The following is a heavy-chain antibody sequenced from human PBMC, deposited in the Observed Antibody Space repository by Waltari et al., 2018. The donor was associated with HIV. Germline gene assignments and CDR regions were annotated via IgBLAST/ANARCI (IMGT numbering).Heavy chain of an antibody. V-gene: IGHV1-69*01. D-gene: IGHD2-15*01. CDR3: ARAGPAAATPHYYYGMDV. Sequence: QVQLVQSVADVNKTATSALLSSTSSVGTFSRSAFTRVPQPPAQGLEWMGGIIPIFGTANYAQKFQGRVTIPADESTSTAYMELSSLRSEDTAVYYCARAGPAAATPHYYYGMDVWGQGTTVTVSS. CDR2: IIPIFGTA. CDR1: VGTFSRSA. J-gene: IGHJ6*02.